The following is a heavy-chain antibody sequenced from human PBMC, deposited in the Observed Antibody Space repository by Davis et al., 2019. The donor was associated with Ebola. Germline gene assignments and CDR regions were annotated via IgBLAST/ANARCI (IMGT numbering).Heavy chain of an antibody. CDR1: GFTFSSYW. J-gene: IGHJ6*02. V-gene: IGHV3-66*01. Sequence: GGSLRLSCAASGFTFSSYWMTWVRQAPGKGLEWVSVIYSGGSTYYADSVKGRFTISRDNSKNTLYLQMNSLRAEDTAVYYCAGNYPYYYYGMDVWGQGTTVTVSS. CDR3: AGNYPYYYYGMDV. D-gene: IGHD4-11*01. CDR2: IYSGGST.